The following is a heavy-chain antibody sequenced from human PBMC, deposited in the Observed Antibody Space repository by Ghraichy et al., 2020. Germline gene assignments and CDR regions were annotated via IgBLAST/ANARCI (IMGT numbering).Heavy chain of an antibody. D-gene: IGHD4-11*01. CDR3: AKVSTVTTYYYYGMDV. CDR2: ISCSGGST. J-gene: IGHJ6*02. CDR1: GFTFSSYA. V-gene: IGHV3-23*01. Sequence: GGSLRLSCAASGFTFSSYAMSWVRQAPGKGLEWVSAISCSGGSTYYADSVKGRFTISRDNSKNTLYLQMNSLRAEDTAVYYCAKVSTVTTYYYYGMDVWGQGTTVTVSS.